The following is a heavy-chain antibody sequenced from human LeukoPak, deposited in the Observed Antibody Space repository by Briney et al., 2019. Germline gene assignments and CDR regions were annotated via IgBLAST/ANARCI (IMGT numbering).Heavy chain of an antibody. Sequence: GGSLRLSCAASGFTFSLYAMSWVRQAPGKGLVWVSGLNEDGGYTYYADSAKGRFTISRDNSENTLHLQMRSLRAEDTAIYYCVRDFRCSGGSCPLFDSWGQGTLVTVSS. J-gene: IGHJ4*02. V-gene: IGHV3-23*01. CDR2: LNEDGGYT. CDR1: GFTFSLYA. D-gene: IGHD2-15*01. CDR3: VRDFRCSGGSCPLFDS.